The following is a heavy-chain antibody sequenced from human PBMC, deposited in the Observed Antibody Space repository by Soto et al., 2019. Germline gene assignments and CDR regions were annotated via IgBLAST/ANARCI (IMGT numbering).Heavy chain of an antibody. V-gene: IGHV4-39*01. J-gene: IGHJ4*02. D-gene: IGHD6-13*01. Sequence: QLQGLGPGLVKPSETLSLTCTISGDSISSSTYYWAWIRQPPGKGLEWIGSIHSSGSSYYNPSLKSRVTMSADTSKDQFSLSLSSVTAADTALYFCASSNSWHYYFDHWDQVTLVTVSS. CDR1: GDSISSSTYY. CDR2: IHSSGSS. CDR3: ASSNSWHYYFDH.